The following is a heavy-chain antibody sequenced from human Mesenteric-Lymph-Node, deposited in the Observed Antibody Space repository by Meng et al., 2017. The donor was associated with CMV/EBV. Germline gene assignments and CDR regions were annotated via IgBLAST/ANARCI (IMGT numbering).Heavy chain of an antibody. CDR1: GFKFDDEA. CDR3: ARNKSNYLDS. V-gene: IGHV3-20*04. D-gene: IGHD3-10*01. CDR2: LNWNGVSA. Sequence: GGSLRPSCVVAGFKFDDEAMSWVRKGSGKGLEWVSGLNWNGVSAGYADSVKGRFIISRDNAKNTLYLQMNRLSAEDPALYYCARNKSNYLDSWGRGTLVTVSS. J-gene: IGHJ4*02.